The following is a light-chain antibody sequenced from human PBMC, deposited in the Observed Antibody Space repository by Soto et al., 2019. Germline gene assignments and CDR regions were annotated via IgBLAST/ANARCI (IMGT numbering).Light chain of an antibody. CDR1: SSDVGGYNY. V-gene: IGLV2-14*03. J-gene: IGLJ2*01. Sequence: QSALTQPASVSGSPGQSITISCTGTSSDVGGYNYVSWYQQHPGKAPKLVMYDVSNRPSGISNRFSGSKSGNTATLTISGLQAEDEADYFCGSCRSSITLGGVFGGGTKLTVL. CDR3: GSCRSSITLGGV. CDR2: DVS.